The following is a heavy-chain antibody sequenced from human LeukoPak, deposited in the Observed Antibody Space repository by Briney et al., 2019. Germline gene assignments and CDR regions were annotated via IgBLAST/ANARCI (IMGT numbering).Heavy chain of an antibody. J-gene: IGHJ4*02. CDR1: GFIFSTHA. CDR2: ISDSGGST. Sequence: GGSLRLSCVASGFIFSTHAMSWVRLAPGRGLEWVSTISDSGGSTYYTESVKGRFTISRDNSMSTLSLQMKSLRVEDTALYYWARGYCSGGSCTWGLFDSWGQGTLVTVSS. D-gene: IGHD2-15*01. CDR3: ARGYCSGGSCTWGLFDS. V-gene: IGHV3-23*01.